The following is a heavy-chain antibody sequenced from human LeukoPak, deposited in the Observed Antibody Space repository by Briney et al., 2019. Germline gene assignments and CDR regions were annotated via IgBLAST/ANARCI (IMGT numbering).Heavy chain of an antibody. CDR2: IWYDGSNK. J-gene: IGHJ6*02. CDR1: GFTFSSYG. D-gene: IGHD2-15*01. V-gene: IGHV3-33*01. CDR3: ARDSAALLWYYGMDV. Sequence: GGSLRLSCAASGFTFSSYGMHWVRQAPGKGLEWVAVIWYDGSNKYYADSVKGQFTISRDNSKNTLYLQMNSLRAEDTGVYYCARDSAALLWYYGMDVWGQGTTVTVSS.